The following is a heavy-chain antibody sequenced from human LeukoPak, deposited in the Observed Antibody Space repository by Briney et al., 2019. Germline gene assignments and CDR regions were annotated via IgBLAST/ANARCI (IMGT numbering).Heavy chain of an antibody. V-gene: IGHV1-69*13. CDR1: GGTFSSYA. J-gene: IGHJ4*02. CDR3: ASRYCSGGSCYPGPWNY. CDR2: IIPILGTA. Sequence: SVKVSCKASGGTFSSYAISWVRQAPGQGLEWMGGIIPILGTANYAQKFQGRVTITADESTSTAYMELSSLRSEDTAVYYCASRYCSGGSCYPGPWNYWGQGTLVTVSS. D-gene: IGHD2-15*01.